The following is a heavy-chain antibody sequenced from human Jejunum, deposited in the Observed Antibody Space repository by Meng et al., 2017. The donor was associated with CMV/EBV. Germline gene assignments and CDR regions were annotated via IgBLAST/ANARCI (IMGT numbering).Heavy chain of an antibody. CDR3: ARAGGLRYCYGGSCTAHFDF. D-gene: IGHD2-15*01. CDR1: GGSLNNYY. Sequence: QVQLQESGPGLVKPSEXLSLTCSVSGGSLNNYYWSWVRQSPGKGLEWIGYIYSGGDTKYNPSLKSRVTISEDKTKYQFFLKLTSLTVTDTAMYYCARAGGLRYCYGGSCTAHFDFWGQGSLVTVSS. CDR2: IYSGGDT. V-gene: IGHV4-4*09. J-gene: IGHJ4*02.